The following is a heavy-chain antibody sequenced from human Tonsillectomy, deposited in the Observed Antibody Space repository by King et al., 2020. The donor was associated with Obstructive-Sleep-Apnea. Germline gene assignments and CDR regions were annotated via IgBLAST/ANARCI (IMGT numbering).Heavy chain of an antibody. Sequence: VQLVESGGGLVQPGGSLRLSCAASGFPFSSYWLHWVRQAPGKELVWVSRINKDGSSTSYADSVKGRFTISRDNAKNTLYLQINSLRAEDTAVYYCARDRRGYEYAFDIWGQGTMVTVSS. CDR1: GFPFSSYW. CDR2: INKDGSST. D-gene: IGHD5-12*01. V-gene: IGHV3-74*01. J-gene: IGHJ3*02. CDR3: ARDRRGYEYAFDI.